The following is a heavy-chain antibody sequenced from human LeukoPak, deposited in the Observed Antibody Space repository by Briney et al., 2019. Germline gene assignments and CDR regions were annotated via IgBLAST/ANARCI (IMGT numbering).Heavy chain of an antibody. V-gene: IGHV3-33*01. J-gene: IGHJ3*01. CDR3: ARDPSRSWSPGV. CDR2: IWYDGSNQ. Sequence: GGSLRLSCITSGFTFSNYGFHWVRQAPGKGLEWTAAIWYDGSNQYYPDSVKGRFTISRDNSKNTIYLQMNSLRIEDTAMYYCARDPSRSWSPGVWGQGTMVSVSS. CDR1: GFTFSNYG. D-gene: IGHD6-13*01.